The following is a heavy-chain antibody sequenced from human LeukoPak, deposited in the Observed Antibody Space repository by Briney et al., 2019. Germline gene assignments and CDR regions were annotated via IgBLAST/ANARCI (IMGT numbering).Heavy chain of an antibody. Sequence: SETLSLTCTVSGGSISSYDRSWIRQPPGKGLEWIGYINTSGSTNYYPSLDSRVTISIHTSTSQFSLKPSSLTAADTAVYYCARYTLRANVIGERYNRNEIFYYYYTDVWGKGATVTVSS. V-gene: IGHV4-4*09. J-gene: IGHJ6*03. CDR3: ARYTLRANVIGERYNRNEIFYYYYTDV. D-gene: IGHD1-1*01. CDR2: INTSGST. CDR1: GGSISSYD.